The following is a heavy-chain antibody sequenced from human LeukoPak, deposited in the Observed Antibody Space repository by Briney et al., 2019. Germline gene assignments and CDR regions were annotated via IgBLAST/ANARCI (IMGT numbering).Heavy chain of an antibody. J-gene: IGHJ5*02. CDR2: IYYSGST. Sequence: SETLSLTCTVPGGSISSYYWSWIRQPPGKGLEWIGYIYYSGSTNYNPSIKSRVTISVDTSKNQFSLKLSSVTAADTAVYYCARHPSGNSNFWFDPWGQGTLVTVSS. CDR3: ARHPSGNSNFWFDP. D-gene: IGHD1-26*01. V-gene: IGHV4-59*08. CDR1: GGSISSYY.